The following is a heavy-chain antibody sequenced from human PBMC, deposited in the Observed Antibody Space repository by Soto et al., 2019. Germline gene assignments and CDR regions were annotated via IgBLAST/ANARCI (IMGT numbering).Heavy chain of an antibody. CDR3: AKDMGSTAATAVDY. J-gene: IGHJ4*02. CDR2: ISWNSESI. D-gene: IGHD6-13*01. V-gene: IGHV3-9*01. Sequence: EVQLVESGGGLVQPGRSLRLSCEASGFTFKDYAMHWVRQAPGKGLEWVSGISWNSESIGYADSVKGRFTISRDNAKNSLYLQMNSLRVEDTALYFCAKDMGSTAATAVDYWGQGTLVTVSS. CDR1: GFTFKDYA.